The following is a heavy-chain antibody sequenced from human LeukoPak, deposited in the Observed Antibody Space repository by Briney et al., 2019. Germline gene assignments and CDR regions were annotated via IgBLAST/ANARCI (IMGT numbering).Heavy chain of an antibody. J-gene: IGHJ4*02. D-gene: IGHD3-9*01. Sequence: ASVKVSRKASGYTFTSYDINWVRQATGQGLEWMGWMNPNSGNTGYAQKFQGRVTMTRNTSISTAYMELSSLRSEDTAVYYCARGPRRRLRYFDWSSPKADYWGQGTLVTVSS. CDR3: ARGPRRRLRYFDWSSPKADY. V-gene: IGHV1-8*01. CDR1: GYTFTSYD. CDR2: MNPNSGNT.